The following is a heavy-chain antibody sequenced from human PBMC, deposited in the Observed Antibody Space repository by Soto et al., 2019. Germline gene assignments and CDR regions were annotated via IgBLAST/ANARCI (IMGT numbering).Heavy chain of an antibody. D-gene: IGHD6-13*01. J-gene: IGHJ6*02. Sequence: GASVKVSCKASGYTFTGYYMHWVRQAPGQGLEWMGWINPNSGGTNYAQKFQGWVTMTRDTSISTAYMELSRLRSDDTAVYYCARGLGQLTLYYYYGMDVWGQGTTVTVSS. CDR1: GYTFTGYY. V-gene: IGHV1-2*04. CDR2: INPNSGGT. CDR3: ARGLGQLTLYYYYGMDV.